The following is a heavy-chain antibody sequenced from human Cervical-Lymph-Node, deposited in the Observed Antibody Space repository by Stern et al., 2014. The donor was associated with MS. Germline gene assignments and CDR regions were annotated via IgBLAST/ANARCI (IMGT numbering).Heavy chain of an antibody. CDR1: GGTFSSYG. CDR3: ARVGGYGYLPY. D-gene: IGHD5-18*01. V-gene: IGHV1-69*01. J-gene: IGHJ4*02. CDR2: IIPIVGTA. Sequence: VQLVESGAEVKKPGSPVKVSCKASGGTFSSYGIIWVRQPPGQGLEWMGGIIPIVGTANYAQRFQGRVTITADESTSTAYMELSSLRSEDMAVYYCARVGGYGYLPYWGQGTLVTVSS.